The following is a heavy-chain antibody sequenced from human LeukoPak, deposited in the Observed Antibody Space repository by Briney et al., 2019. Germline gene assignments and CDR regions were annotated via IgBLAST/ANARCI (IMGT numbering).Heavy chain of an antibody. Sequence: KPSETLSLTCAVYGESFSGYFWSWIRQPPGKGLEWIGYISYSGSTNYNPSLKSRVTISVDTSKNQFSLKLSSVTAADTAVYYCARDLFGYFDLWGRGTLVTVSS. V-gene: IGHV4-59*01. CDR1: GESFSGYF. D-gene: IGHD2-21*01. CDR3: ARDLFGYFDL. J-gene: IGHJ2*01. CDR2: ISYSGST.